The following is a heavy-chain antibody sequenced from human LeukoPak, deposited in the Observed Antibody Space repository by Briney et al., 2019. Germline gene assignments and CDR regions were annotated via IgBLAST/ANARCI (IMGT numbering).Heavy chain of an antibody. CDR1: GDSVYRALAG. D-gene: IGHD3-16*01. J-gene: IGHJ2*01. CDR2: TYYGSQWSY. Sequence: SQTLSLTCAISGDSVYRALAGWSWIRQSPSRGLEWLGRTYYGSQWSYDYAVSVKSRISINPDTSQNQFSLHLNSVTPEDTAVYYCVRQAWWSFGWDFDLWGRGTLITVSS. V-gene: IGHV6-1*01. CDR3: VRQAWWSFGWDFDL.